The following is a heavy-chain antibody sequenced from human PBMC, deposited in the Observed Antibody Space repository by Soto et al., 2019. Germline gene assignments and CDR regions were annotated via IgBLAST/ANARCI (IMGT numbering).Heavy chain of an antibody. J-gene: IGHJ4*02. V-gene: IGHV1-18*01. CDR2: ISAYNGNT. CDR3: ARDRGSGWFVY. CDR1: GYAFTNYG. Sequence: ASVKVSCKASGYAFTNYGVSWVRQAPGQGLEWMGWISAYNGNTNCAQNLQGRVALTTDTPTTTAYMELRSLTSDDTAVYYCARDRGSGWFVYWGQGTLVTVSS. D-gene: IGHD6-19*01.